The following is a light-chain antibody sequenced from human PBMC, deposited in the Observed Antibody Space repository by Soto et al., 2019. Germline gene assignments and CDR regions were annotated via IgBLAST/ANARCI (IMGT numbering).Light chain of an antibody. CDR1: QTISSY. V-gene: IGKV1-33*01. Sequence: DIQMTQSPSSLSASLGDRVTITCRASQTISSYLNWYQQKPGRAPKVLIYDASSLESGVPSRFSGSGSGREFTLTISSLQPEDIATYYCQQYENLPTFGQGTRLEI. CDR2: DAS. CDR3: QQYENLPT. J-gene: IGKJ5*01.